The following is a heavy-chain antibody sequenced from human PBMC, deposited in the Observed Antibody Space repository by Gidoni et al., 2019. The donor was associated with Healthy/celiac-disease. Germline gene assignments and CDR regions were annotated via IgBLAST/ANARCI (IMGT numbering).Heavy chain of an antibody. V-gene: IGHV4-39*01. J-gene: IGHJ4*02. CDR1: GGSISSSSYY. D-gene: IGHD3-3*01. CDR2: IYYSGST. Sequence: QLQLQESGPGLVKLSETLSLTCTVSGGSISSSSYYWGWIRQPPGKGLEWIGSIYYSGSTYYNPSLKSRVTISVDTSKNQFSLKLSSVTAADTAVYYCARLRFLSEILYWGQGTLVTVSS. CDR3: ARLRFLSEILY.